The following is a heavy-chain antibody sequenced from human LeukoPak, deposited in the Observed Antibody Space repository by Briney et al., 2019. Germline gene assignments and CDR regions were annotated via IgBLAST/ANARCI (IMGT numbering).Heavy chain of an antibody. CDR3: ASEGEDGYNVVDY. J-gene: IGHJ4*02. CDR2: LNHSGST. Sequence: SEALSLTCAVYGGSFSGYYWSWIRQPPGKGLEWIGELNHSGSTNYNPSLKSRVTISVDTSKNQFSLKLISVTAADTAVYYCASEGEDGYNVVDYWGQGTLVTVSS. V-gene: IGHV4-34*01. CDR1: GGSFSGYY. D-gene: IGHD5-24*01.